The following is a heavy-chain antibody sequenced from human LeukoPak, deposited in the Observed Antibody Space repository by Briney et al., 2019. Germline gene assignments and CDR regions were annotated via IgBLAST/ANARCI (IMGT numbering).Heavy chain of an antibody. Sequence: PSETLSLTCTVSGGSISSGGYYWSWIRQHPGKGLEWIGYIYYSGSTNYNPSLKSRVTISLDTSMKKFSLKLNSVTAADTAVYYCASTERCSTTCPLDYWGQGTLVTVSS. J-gene: IGHJ4*02. CDR2: IYYSGST. CDR1: GGSISSGGYY. V-gene: IGHV4-31*03. D-gene: IGHD2-2*01. CDR3: ASTERCSTTCPLDY.